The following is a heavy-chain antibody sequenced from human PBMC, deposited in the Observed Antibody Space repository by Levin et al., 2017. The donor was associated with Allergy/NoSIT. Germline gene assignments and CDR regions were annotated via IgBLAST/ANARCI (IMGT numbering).Heavy chain of an antibody. CDR3: ARWEKQLAYGYFDL. CDR1: GFTVSSNY. V-gene: IGHV3-66*02. J-gene: IGHJ2*01. CDR2: IYSGGST. Sequence: QSGGSLRLSCAASGFTVSSNYMSWVRQAPGKGLEWVSVIYSGGSTYYADSVKGRFTISRDNSKNTLYLQMNSLRAEDTAVYYCARWEKQLAYGYFDLWGRGTLVTVSS. D-gene: IGHD6-13*01.